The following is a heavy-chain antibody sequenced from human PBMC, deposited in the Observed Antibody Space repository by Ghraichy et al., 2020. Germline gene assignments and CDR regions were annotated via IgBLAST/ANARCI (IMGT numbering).Heavy chain of an antibody. J-gene: IGHJ4*02. Sequence: ASVKVSCEASGQIFSRFVISWVRQAPGQGLEWMGWIDSHNGKTKTTQKFQGRLTFTTDTSTKRAYMELRSLSPDDTAVYYCASGVVAAADYWGQGTLVTVSS. CDR1: GQIFSRFV. D-gene: IGHD2-15*01. CDR2: IDSHNGKT. CDR3: ASGVVAAADY. V-gene: IGHV1-18*01.